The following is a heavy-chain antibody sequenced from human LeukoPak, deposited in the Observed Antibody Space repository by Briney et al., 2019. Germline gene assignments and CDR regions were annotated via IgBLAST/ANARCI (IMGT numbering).Heavy chain of an antibody. J-gene: IGHJ5*02. CDR1: GGSLSGYY. V-gene: IGHV4-34*01. Sequence: SETLSLTCAVYGGSLSGYYWSWIRQPPGKGLEWIGEINHSGSTNYNPSLKSRVTISVDTSKNQFSLKLSSVTAADTAVYYCARMESVVPAAGSWFDPWGQGTLVTVSS. D-gene: IGHD2-2*01. CDR2: INHSGST. CDR3: ARMESVVPAAGSWFDP.